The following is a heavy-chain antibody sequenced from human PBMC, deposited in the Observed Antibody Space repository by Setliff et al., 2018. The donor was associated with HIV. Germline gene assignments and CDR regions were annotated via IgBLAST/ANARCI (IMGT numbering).Heavy chain of an antibody. CDR1: GFTFSSYW. CDR3: ARDQWGYSYGYYYYYYMDV. D-gene: IGHD5-18*01. Sequence: GGSLRLSCAASGFTFSSYWMSWVRQAPGKGLEWVSVIYSGGSTYYADSVKGRFTISRDNSKNTLYLQMNSLRAEDTAVYYCARDQWGYSYGYYYYYYMDVWGKGTTVTVSS. V-gene: IGHV3-66*02. J-gene: IGHJ6*03. CDR2: IYSGGST.